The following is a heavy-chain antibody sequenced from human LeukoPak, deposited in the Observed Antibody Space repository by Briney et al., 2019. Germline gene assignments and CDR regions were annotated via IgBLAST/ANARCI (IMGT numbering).Heavy chain of an antibody. CDR3: ANKKYYYDSSRYYSDY. V-gene: IGHV3-23*01. CDR2: ISGSGGST. CDR1: GFTFSSYA. D-gene: IGHD3-22*01. Sequence: GGSLRLSCAASGFTFSSYAMSWVRQAPGKGLEWVSAISGSGGSTYYADSVKGRFTISRDNSKNTLYLQMNSLRAEDTAVYYCANKKYYYDSSRYYSDYWGQGTLVTVSS. J-gene: IGHJ4*02.